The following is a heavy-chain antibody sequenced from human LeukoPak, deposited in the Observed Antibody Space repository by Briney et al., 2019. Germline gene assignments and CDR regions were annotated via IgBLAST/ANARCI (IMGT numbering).Heavy chain of an antibody. V-gene: IGHV3-53*01. CDR2: IESGGST. J-gene: IGHJ6*02. CDR3: ARVGSYYDMDV. Sequence: GGSLRLSCAASGFTFSTYSMNWVRQAPGKGLEWVSVIESGGSTYYADSVKGRFTISRDNSQNTLYLQMNSLRAEDTAVYYCARVGSYYDMDVWGQGTTVTVSS. D-gene: IGHD3-10*01. CDR1: GFTFSTYS.